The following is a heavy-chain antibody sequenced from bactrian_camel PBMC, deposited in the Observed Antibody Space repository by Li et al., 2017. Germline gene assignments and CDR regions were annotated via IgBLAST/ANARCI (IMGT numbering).Heavy chain of an antibody. V-gene: IGHV3S40*01. CDR1: GYTFSTYY. J-gene: IGHJ4*01. CDR2: ICSGGGGT. Sequence: VQLVESGGGSVQAGGSLRLSCAASGYTFSTYYVGWFRQAPGKEREGVAAICSGGGGTYYVNAVTSRFTISRDNAKNTLYLQMNSLKPEDTAMYYCAAATRVGTWYVASKYAYWARGPRSPSP. D-gene: IGHD6*01.